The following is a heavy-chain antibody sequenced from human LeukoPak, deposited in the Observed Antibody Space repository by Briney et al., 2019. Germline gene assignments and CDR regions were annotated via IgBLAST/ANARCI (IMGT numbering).Heavy chain of an antibody. J-gene: IGHJ3*02. CDR3: ARDVRSYCGGDCYSDEAFDI. CDR1: GYTFNSYG. D-gene: IGHD2-21*02. CDR2: ISGYNGNT. Sequence: ASVKVSCKASGYTFNSYGISWVRQAPGQGLEWMGWISGYNGNTNYAQKLQGRVTMTTDTSTSTAYMELSSLRSEDTAVYYCARDVRSYCGGDCYSDEAFDIWGQGTMVTVSS. V-gene: IGHV1-18*01.